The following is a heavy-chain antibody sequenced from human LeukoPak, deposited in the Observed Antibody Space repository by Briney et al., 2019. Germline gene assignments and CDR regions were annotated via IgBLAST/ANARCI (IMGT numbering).Heavy chain of an antibody. CDR2: INPDSGGT. J-gene: IGHJ5*02. D-gene: IGHD2-2*02. Sequence: ASVKVSCKASAYTFTGYYIHWVRQAPGQGLEWMGRINPDSGGTTYAQKFQGRVTMTRDTSISTAYMELSRLRSDDTAVYYCAREGPIVVVPAAIYNWFDPWGQGTLVTVSS. CDR1: AYTFTGYY. V-gene: IGHV1-2*06. CDR3: AREGPIVVVPAAIYNWFDP.